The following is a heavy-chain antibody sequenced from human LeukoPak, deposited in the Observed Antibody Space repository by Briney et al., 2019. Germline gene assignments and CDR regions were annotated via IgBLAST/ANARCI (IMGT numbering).Heavy chain of an antibody. D-gene: IGHD3-22*01. CDR1: GGTFSRYA. J-gene: IGHJ2*01. CDR3: ARLYYYDSSGYYWYFDL. V-gene: IGHV1-69*13. CDR2: IIPTFGTA. Sequence: ASVKVSCKASGGTFSRYAISWVRQAPGQGLEWMGGIIPTFGTANYAQKFQGRVTITADESTTTAYMELSSLRSEDTAVYYCARLYYYDSSGYYWYFDLWGRGSLVTVSS.